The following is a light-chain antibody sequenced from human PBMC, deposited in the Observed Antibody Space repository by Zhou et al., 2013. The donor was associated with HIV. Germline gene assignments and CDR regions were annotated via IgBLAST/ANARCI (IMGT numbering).Light chain of an antibody. CDR2: GAS. CDR3: QQYNNWWT. CDR1: QSVSSN. J-gene: IGKJ1*01. Sequence: EIVMTQSPGTLSVSPGERATLSCRASQSVSSNLAWYQQKPGQAPRVLIYGASTRATGIPARFSGSGSGTEFTLTISSLQSEDFAVYYCQQYNNWWTFGQGTKVVVK. V-gene: IGKV3-15*01.